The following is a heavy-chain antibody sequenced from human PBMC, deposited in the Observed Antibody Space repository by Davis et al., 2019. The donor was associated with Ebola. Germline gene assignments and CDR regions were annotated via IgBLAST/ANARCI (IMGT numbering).Heavy chain of an antibody. V-gene: IGHV3-33*06. CDR2: IWYDGSNK. D-gene: IGHD3-3*01. CDR3: AKSGLSFGVVKYHYGMDV. CDR1: GFTFSSYG. Sequence: GGSLRLSCAASGFTFSSYGMHWVRQAPGKGLEWVAVIWYDGSNKYYADSVKGRFTISRDNSMKTLYLQMNSLRAEDTAVYYCAKSGLSFGVVKYHYGMDVWGKGTTVTVSS. J-gene: IGHJ6*04.